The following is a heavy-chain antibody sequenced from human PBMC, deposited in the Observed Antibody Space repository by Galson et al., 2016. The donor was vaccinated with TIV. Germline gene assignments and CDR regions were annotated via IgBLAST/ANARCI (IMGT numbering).Heavy chain of an antibody. CDR3: ARVRSCGGDCYYFDY. V-gene: IGHV1-69*13. CDR2: IIPLFSTP. J-gene: IGHJ4*02. D-gene: IGHD2-21*02. Sequence: VKVSCKASGGSFSSYVITWVRQAPGQGLEWMGGIIPLFSTPNYAQKFQGRVTITADESTSTAYMELTSLRSEDTALYHCARVRSCGGDCYYFDYWGQGSLVTVSS. CDR1: GGSFSSYV.